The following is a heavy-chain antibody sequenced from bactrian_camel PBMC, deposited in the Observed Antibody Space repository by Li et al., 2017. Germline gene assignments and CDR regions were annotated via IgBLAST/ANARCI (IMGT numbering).Heavy chain of an antibody. CDR2: INSGGSTT. CDR1: GFTFSSAW. J-gene: IGHJ4*01. D-gene: IGHD1*01. V-gene: IGHV3S1*01. Sequence: QLVESGGGLVQPGGSLRLSCAASGFTFSSAWMFWVRQAPGKGLEWVSTINSGGSTTYYEDSVKGRFTISQDNSKNTVYLQMNSLKPEDTAVYYCAAGGADYSHATGCSGTYLLLGDEYNYWGQGTQVTVS. CDR3: AAGGADYSHATGCSGTYLLLGDEYNY.